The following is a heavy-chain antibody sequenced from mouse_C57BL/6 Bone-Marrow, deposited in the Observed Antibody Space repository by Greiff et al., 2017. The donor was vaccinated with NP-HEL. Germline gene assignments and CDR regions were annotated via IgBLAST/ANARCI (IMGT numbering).Heavy chain of an antibody. D-gene: IGHD2-4*01. V-gene: IGHV5-15*01. CDR3: ARLDYAHYYAMDD. Sequence: EVKLMESGGGLVQPGGSLKLSCAASGFTFSDYGMAWVRQAPRKGPEWVAFISNLAYSIYYADTVTGRFTLSRENAKNTLYLEMSSLRSEDTAMYDCARLDYAHYYAMDDWGQGASVTVSS. J-gene: IGHJ4*01. CDR2: ISNLAYSI. CDR1: GFTFSDYG.